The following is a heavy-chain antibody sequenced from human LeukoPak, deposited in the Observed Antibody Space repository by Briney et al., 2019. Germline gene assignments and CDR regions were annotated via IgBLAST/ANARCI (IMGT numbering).Heavy chain of an antibody. Sequence: SETLSLTCTVSGGSISSSSYYWGWIRQPPGKGLEWIGSIYYSGSTYYNPSLKSRVTISVDTSKNQFSLKLSSVTAADTAVYYCARDGAAAGGFDYWGQGTLVTVSS. D-gene: IGHD6-13*01. J-gene: IGHJ4*02. CDR2: IYYSGST. V-gene: IGHV4-39*07. CDR3: ARDGAAAGGFDY. CDR1: GGSISSSSYY.